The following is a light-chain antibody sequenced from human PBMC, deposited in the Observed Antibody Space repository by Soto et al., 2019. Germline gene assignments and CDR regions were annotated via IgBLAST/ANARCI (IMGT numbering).Light chain of an antibody. CDR1: SSNIGSNS. CDR2: AND. Sequence: QSVLTQPPSASGTPGQGVTISCSGSSSNIGSNSVNWYQQLPGTAPKPLIYANDHRPSGVPDRFSGSKSGTSASLAISGLQSEDEAHYHCAAWDDSLNGLVFGGGTQLTVL. J-gene: IGLJ2*01. V-gene: IGLV1-44*01. CDR3: AAWDDSLNGLV.